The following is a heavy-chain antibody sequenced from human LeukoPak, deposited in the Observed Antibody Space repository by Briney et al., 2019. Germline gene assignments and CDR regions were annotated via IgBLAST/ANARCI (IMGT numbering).Heavy chain of an antibody. V-gene: IGHV3-23*01. CDR3: AKSLSSSWYQPIDY. CDR1: GFTFSSYA. Sequence: PGGSLRLFCAASGFTFSSYAISWAREAPGKGLEGVSAISGCGGSTYYAVSVKVTFTISRDNYKHSLYLQINSLRAEDTAVYSCAKSLSSSWYQPIDYWGQGTLVTVSS. D-gene: IGHD6-13*01. J-gene: IGHJ4*02. CDR2: ISGCGGST.